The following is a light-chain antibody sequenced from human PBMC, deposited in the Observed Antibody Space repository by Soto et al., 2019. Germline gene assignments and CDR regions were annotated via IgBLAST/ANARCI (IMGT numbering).Light chain of an antibody. J-gene: IGLJ1*01. CDR3: SSYTSGGNYV. CDR1: SSDLAAYNF. Sequence: QSALTQPASVSGSPGQSVAISCTGTSSDLAAYNFVSCYQQHPGKAPKLMVFDVSNRPSGVSNRFSGSKSGNTASLTISGLQAEDEADYYCSSYTSGGNYVFGTGTKLTVL. V-gene: IGLV2-14*01. CDR2: DVS.